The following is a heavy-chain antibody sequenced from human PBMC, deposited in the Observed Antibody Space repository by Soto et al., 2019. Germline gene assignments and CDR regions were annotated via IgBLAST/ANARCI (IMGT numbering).Heavy chain of an antibody. CDR3: ARHGGYYFDY. D-gene: IGHD3-16*01. CDR2: IYHGLSI. Sequence: SETLSLTCGVYSGSFSGHYWSWVRQPPGKGLEWIGEIYHGLSIVYNPSLESRVTISGDSSKSQFSLRLTSVTAADTAVYYCARHGGYYFDYWGQGALVTVSS. CDR1: SGSFSGHY. J-gene: IGHJ4*02. V-gene: IGHV4-34*01.